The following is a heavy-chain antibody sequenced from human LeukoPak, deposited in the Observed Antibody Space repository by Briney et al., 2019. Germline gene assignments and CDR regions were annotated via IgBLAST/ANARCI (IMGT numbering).Heavy chain of an antibody. Sequence: GESLKISCKGSGYRFTSYWIGWVRPMAGEGLEWMGIIYPGDSDTRYSPSFQGQVTISADKSISTAYLQWSSLKASDTAMYYCARRYGYCSSTSCFNIGGWFDPWGQGTLVTVSS. CDR2: IYPGDSDT. CDR1: GYRFTSYW. J-gene: IGHJ5*02. CDR3: ARRYGYCSSTSCFNIGGWFDP. V-gene: IGHV5-51*01. D-gene: IGHD2-2*01.